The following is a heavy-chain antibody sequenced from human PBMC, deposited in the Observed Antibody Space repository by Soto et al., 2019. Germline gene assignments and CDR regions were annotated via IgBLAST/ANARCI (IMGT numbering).Heavy chain of an antibody. V-gene: IGHV3-9*01. CDR2: ISWNSGSI. CDR3: AKDSSSSDAFDI. CDR1: GFTFDDYA. J-gene: IGHJ3*02. D-gene: IGHD6-6*01. Sequence: EVQLVESGGGLVQPGRSLRLSCAASGFTFDDYAMHWVRQAPGKGLEWVSGISWNSGSIGYADSAKGRFTISRDNAKNSLYLQMNSLRAEDTALYYCAKDSSSSDAFDIWGQGTMVTVSS.